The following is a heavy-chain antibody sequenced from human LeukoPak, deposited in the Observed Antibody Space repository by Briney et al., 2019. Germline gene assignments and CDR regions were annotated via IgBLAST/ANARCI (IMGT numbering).Heavy chain of an antibody. Sequence: ASVKVSCKASGYTFTSYYMHWVRQAPGQGLEWMGVINPRDGSTTYAQNFQGRVTMTRDTSTSTVYMELSSLRSEDTAVYYCAKGDIDYWGQGTLATVSS. CDR3: AKGDIDY. CDR1: GYTFTSYY. J-gene: IGHJ4*02. D-gene: IGHD2-15*01. CDR2: INPRDGST. V-gene: IGHV1-46*01.